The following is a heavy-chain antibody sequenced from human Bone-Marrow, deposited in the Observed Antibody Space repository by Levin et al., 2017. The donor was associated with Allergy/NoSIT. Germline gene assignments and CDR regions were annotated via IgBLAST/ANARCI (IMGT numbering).Heavy chain of an antibody. Sequence: SETLSLNCSVSGGSTSSPTDYWTWVRQPPGKGLEWLGYISPGGATYYSLSLRSRITISTDTSKNQFSLKLKSVTAADTAVYFCARAHGDSSDVWGQGT. D-gene: IGHD4-17*01. CDR1: GGSTSSPTDY. CDR2: ISPGGAT. J-gene: IGHJ6*02. V-gene: IGHV4-39*07. CDR3: ARAHGDSSDV.